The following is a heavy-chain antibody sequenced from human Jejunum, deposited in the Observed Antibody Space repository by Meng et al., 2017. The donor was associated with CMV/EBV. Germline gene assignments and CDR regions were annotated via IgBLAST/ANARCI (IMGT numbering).Heavy chain of an antibody. CDR2: ISYSGST. D-gene: IGHD3/OR15-3a*01. J-gene: IGHJ4*02. CDR1: YY. CDR3: ARDLAYNYWTGYSPQYYFDY. V-gene: IGHV4-39*07. Sequence: YYWDWIRQPPGKGLEWIGSISYSGSTSYNPSLNSRVTISRDTSKNQFSLKLNSVTAADTAVYYCARDLAYNYWTGYSPQYYFDYWGQGALVTVSS.